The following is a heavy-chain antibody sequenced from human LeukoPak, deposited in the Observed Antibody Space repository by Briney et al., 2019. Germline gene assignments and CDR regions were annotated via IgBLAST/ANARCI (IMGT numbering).Heavy chain of an antibody. CDR1: GYTFTGYH. Sequence: ASVKVSCKASGYTFTGYHMHWVRQAPGQGLEWMGWINPNSGGTNYAQKFQGRVTMTRDTSISTAYMELSRLRSDDTAVYYCARGYSSGWTFDYWGQGTLVTVSS. V-gene: IGHV1-2*02. D-gene: IGHD6-19*01. CDR3: ARGYSSGWTFDY. CDR2: INPNSGGT. J-gene: IGHJ4*02.